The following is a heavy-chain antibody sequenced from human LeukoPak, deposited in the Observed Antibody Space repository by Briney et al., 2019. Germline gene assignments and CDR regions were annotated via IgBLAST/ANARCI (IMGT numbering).Heavy chain of an antibody. V-gene: IGHV3-23*01. CDR1: GFTFSSYA. CDR3: AKDTRALLWFEETNDAFDI. Sequence: GGSLRLSCAASGFTFSSYAMSWVRQAPGKGLEWVSAISGSGGSTYYADSVEGRFTISRDNSKNTLYLQMNSLRAEDTAVYYCAKDTRALLWFEETNDAFDIWGQGTMVTVSS. J-gene: IGHJ3*02. CDR2: ISGSGGST. D-gene: IGHD3-10*01.